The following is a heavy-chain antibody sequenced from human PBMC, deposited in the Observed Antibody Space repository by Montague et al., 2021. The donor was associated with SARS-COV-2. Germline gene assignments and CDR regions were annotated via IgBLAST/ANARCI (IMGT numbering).Heavy chain of an antibody. CDR3: ARPLVRGVPKAFDI. V-gene: IGHV4-39*01. Sequence: SETLSLTGTVSGGSITRNYYWGWIRQPPGKGLEWVGNIYYSGTTFINPSLESRVTISVDASKNQFSLNLTSVTAADTAVYYCARPLVRGVPKAFDIWGQGALVIVSS. CDR2: IYYSGTT. D-gene: IGHD3-10*01. J-gene: IGHJ3*02. CDR1: GGSITRNYY.